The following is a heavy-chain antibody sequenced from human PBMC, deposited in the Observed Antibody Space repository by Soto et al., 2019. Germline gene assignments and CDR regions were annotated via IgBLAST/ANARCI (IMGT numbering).Heavy chain of an antibody. CDR2: TSYDGKS. CDR3: ARDLSSGYQTFYFDY. J-gene: IGHJ4*01. V-gene: IGHV4-38-2*02. Sequence: SETLSLTCKVSGYLINSGYSWGWIRQSPGKGVEWIGSTSYDGKSYYKPSLKSRVVMSVDLANNQFSLRLRSVTAADTAVYYCARDLSSGYQTFYFDYWGQGTPVTVSS. CDR1: GYLINSGYS. D-gene: IGHD3-22*01.